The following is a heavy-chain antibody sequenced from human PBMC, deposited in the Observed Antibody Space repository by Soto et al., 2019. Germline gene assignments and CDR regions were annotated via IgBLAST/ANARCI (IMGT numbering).Heavy chain of an antibody. V-gene: IGHV1-18*01. CDR2: ISAYNGNT. Sequence: QVQLVQSGAEVKKPGASVKVSCKASGYTFTSYGISWVRQAPGQGLEWMGWISAYNGNTNYAQKLQGRVTMTKDTSTSTANMELRSLRSDDTAVYYCARVYRITMVRGELSEYWGQGTLVTVSS. J-gene: IGHJ4*02. CDR1: GYTFTSYG. CDR3: ARVYRITMVRGELSEY. D-gene: IGHD3-10*01.